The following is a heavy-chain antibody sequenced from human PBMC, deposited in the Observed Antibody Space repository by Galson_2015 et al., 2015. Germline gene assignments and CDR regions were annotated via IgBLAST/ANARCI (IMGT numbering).Heavy chain of an antibody. CDR2: IWYDGSNK. D-gene: IGHD3-16*01. CDR1: GFTFSSYG. Sequence: SLRLSCAASGFTFSSYGMHWVRQAPGKGLEWVAVIWYDGSNKYYADSVKGRFTISRDNSKNTLYLQMNSLRAEDTAVYYCARDDYSDAFEIWGQGTMVTVSS. J-gene: IGHJ3*02. CDR3: ARDDYSDAFEI. V-gene: IGHV3-33*01.